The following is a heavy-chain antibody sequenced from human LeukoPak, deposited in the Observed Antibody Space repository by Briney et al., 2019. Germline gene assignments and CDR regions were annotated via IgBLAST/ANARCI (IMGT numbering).Heavy chain of an antibody. V-gene: IGHV1-8*01. CDR2: MNPNSGNT. CDR3: ATPTRQLLLYPRDYGMDV. J-gene: IGHJ6*02. D-gene: IGHD2-2*02. CDR1: GYTFTSYD. Sequence: WASVKVSCKASGYTFTSYDINWVRQATGQGLEWMGWMNPNSGNTGYAQKFQGRVTMTEDTSTDTAYMELSSLRSEDTAVYYCATPTRQLLLYPRDYGMDVWGQGTTVTVSS.